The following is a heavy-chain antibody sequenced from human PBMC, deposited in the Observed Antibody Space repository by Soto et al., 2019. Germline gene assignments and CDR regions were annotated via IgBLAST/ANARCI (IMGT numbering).Heavy chain of an antibody. CDR1: GFTFSSYA. V-gene: IGHV3-23*01. Sequence: GSLRLSCAASGFTFSSYAMSWVRQAPGKGLEWVSAISGSGGSTYYADSVKGRFTISRDNSKNTLYLQMNSLRAEDTAVYYCARDGIGGTVFRGYLDYWGRGTVVTVSS. CDR2: ISGSGGST. CDR3: ARDGIGGTVFRGYLDY. J-gene: IGHJ4*02. D-gene: IGHD1-7*01.